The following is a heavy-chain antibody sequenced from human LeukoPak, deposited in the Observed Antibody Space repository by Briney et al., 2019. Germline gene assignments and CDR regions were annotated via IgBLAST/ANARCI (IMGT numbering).Heavy chain of an antibody. D-gene: IGHD5-24*01. V-gene: IGHV4-61*02. CDR1: GGSISSGIYY. CDR3: AREKFVEMATTIRSFLLDY. J-gene: IGHJ4*02. Sequence: SETLSLTCTVSGGSISSGIYYWSWIRQPAGKGLEWIGRVYTSGSTDYNPSLECRVTVSIDTSKNQFSLKLTSVTAADTAVYYCAREKFVEMATTIRSFLLDYWGRGTPVAVSS. CDR2: VYTSGST.